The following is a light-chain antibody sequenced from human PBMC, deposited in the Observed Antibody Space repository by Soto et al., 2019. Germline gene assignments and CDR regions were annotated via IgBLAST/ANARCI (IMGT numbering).Light chain of an antibody. CDR2: GAS. J-gene: IGKJ1*01. Sequence: IVLTQSPGTVSLSPGERATLSCRASQTGSSSYLAWDQQKPGQAPRLLIYGASTRATGIPDRFSGSGSGTDFTLTISRLEPEDSAVYFCQHYGSSQWTFGQWTFGQGTKVEIK. CDR1: QTGSSSY. V-gene: IGKV3-20*01. CDR3: QHYGSSQWTFGQWT.